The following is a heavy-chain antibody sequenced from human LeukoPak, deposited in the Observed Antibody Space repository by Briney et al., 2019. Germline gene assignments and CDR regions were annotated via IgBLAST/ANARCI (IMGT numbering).Heavy chain of an antibody. CDR1: GYSFTNYW. D-gene: IGHD6-19*01. CDR3: ARQLGYSSGWYFDY. CDR2: SYPSDSDT. V-gene: IGHV5-51*01. J-gene: IGHJ4*02. Sequence: GESLKISCKGSGYSFTNYWIGWVRQMPGKGLKWMGISYPSDSDTRYSPSFQGQVTISADKSISTAYLQWSSLKASDTAMYYCARQLGYSSGWYFDYWGQGTLVTVSS.